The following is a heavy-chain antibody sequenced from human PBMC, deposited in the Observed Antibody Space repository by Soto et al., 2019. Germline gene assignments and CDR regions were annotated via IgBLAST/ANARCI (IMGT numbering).Heavy chain of an antibody. Sequence: QVQLVQSGAEVKKSGSSVKVACKVSGDTFSNYAINWVRRAPGQGLEWMGAIVPIFRKTNYAQKFQGRVTITAAESTITAYMALSRLRSDDTATYYCAREASAPGTFREDASDIWGQGTKVTVSS. D-gene: IGHD1-7*01. CDR1: GDTFSNYA. CDR2: IVPIFRKT. CDR3: AREASAPGTFREDASDI. V-gene: IGHV1-69*12. J-gene: IGHJ3*02.